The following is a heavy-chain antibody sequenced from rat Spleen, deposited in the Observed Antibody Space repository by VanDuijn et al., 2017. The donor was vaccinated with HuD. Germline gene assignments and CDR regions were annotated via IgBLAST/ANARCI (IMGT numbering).Heavy chain of an antibody. Sequence: EVQLQESGPGPVKVSQSLSLTCSVTTYSITSNYWGWIRKFPGNKMAWIGHISYSGSTSYNPSLKSRISITRDTSKNQFFLQLNSVTTEDTATYYCARTPSTAQLDGVMDAWGQGASVTVSS. D-gene: IGHD1-11*01. CDR1: TYSITSNY. J-gene: IGHJ4*01. V-gene: IGHV3-1*01. CDR3: ARTPSTAQLDGVMDA. CDR2: ISYSGST.